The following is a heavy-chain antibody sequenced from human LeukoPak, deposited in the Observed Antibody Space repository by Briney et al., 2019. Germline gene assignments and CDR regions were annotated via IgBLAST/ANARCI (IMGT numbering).Heavy chain of an antibody. J-gene: IGHJ4*02. Sequence: GGSLRLSCAASGFTFSSYGMHWVRQAPGKGLEWVAVISYDGSNKYYADSVKGRFTISRDNSKNTLYLQMNSLRAEDTAVYYCARDHGGGRPRRPFDYWGQGTLVTVSS. V-gene: IGHV3-30*03. CDR1: GFTFSSYG. CDR2: ISYDGSNK. D-gene: IGHD1-1*01. CDR3: ARDHGGGRPRRPFDY.